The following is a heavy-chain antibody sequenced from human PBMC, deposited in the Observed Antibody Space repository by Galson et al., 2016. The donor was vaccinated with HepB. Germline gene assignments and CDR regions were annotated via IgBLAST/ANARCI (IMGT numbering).Heavy chain of an antibody. D-gene: IGHD1-26*01. CDR2: INEAGSRI. V-gene: IGHV3-74*01. J-gene: IGHJ4*02. Sequence: SLRLSCAASGFTLTNNWMHWVRQAPGKGLVWVSRINEAGSRIDYADSVKGRFTISRDSAKNTMYLQMNGLRSEDTAVYYCARDFVGPNDQWGQGTLVTVSS. CDR1: GFTLTNNW. CDR3: ARDFVGPNDQ.